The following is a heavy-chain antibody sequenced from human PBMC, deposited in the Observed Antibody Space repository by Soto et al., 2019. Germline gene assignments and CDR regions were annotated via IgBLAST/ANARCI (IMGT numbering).Heavy chain of an antibody. J-gene: IGHJ4*02. CDR1: GFTFSSYG. Sequence: QVQLVESGGGVVQPGRSLRLSCAASGFTFSSYGMHWVRQAPGKGLEWVAVIWYDGSNKYYADSVKGRFTISRDNSKNTLYLQMNSLRAEDTAVYYCARDRRWVSGSYTPLDYWGQGTLVTVSS. CDR3: ARDRRWVSGSYTPLDY. V-gene: IGHV3-33*01. D-gene: IGHD1-26*01. CDR2: IWYDGSNK.